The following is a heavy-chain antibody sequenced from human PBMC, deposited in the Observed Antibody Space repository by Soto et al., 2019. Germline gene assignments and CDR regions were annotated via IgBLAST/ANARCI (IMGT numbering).Heavy chain of an antibody. CDR1: GDSVSSNNAA. Sequence: QVQLQQSGPGLVKPSQTLSVTCGISGDSVSSNNAAWNWIRQSPSRGLEWLGRTFYRSGWTFDYAVSVKSRLTINPDTSKNQFSPQLKSVTADDTAVDYCARENTMIRGVINPLDYWGQGTLVTVSS. J-gene: IGHJ4*02. CDR2: TFYRSGWTF. D-gene: IGHD3-10*01. V-gene: IGHV6-1*01. CDR3: ARENTMIRGVINPLDY.